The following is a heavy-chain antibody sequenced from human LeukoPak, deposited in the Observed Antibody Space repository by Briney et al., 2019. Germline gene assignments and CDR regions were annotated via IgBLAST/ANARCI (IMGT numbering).Heavy chain of an antibody. Sequence: PGGSLRLSCAASGFTFSGSAMHWVRQASGKGLEWIGRIRSKANSYVTVYAASVTGRFTISRDDSSNTAYLQMNSLKTEDTAVYYCTGHSDTYCRANCYVDNFYGLDVWGQGTRVTVSS. J-gene: IGHJ6*02. CDR3: TGHSDTYCRANCYVDNFYGLDV. V-gene: IGHV3-73*01. CDR1: GFTFSGSA. CDR2: IRSKANSYVT. D-gene: IGHD2-21*02.